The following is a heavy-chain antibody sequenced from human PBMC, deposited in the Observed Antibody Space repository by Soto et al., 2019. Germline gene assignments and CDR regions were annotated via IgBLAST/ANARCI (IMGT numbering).Heavy chain of an antibody. CDR2: INPETGGT. CDR1: GYTFTGYY. V-gene: IGHV1-2*02. Sequence: GSSVKVSCKASGYTFTGYYVHWVREAPGQGLEWMGWINPETGGTSYAQKFQGRVTLSRDTSINTAYLELSRLRFDDAAVYFCARERYQVISDGMDVWGQGPTVTVS. J-gene: IGHJ6*02. CDR3: ARERYQVISDGMDV. D-gene: IGHD2-2*01.